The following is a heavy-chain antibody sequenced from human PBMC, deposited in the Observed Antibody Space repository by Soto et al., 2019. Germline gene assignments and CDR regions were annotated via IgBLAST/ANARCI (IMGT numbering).Heavy chain of an antibody. V-gene: IGHV3-21*01. CDR1: GFTFRTYT. D-gene: IGHD2-15*01. CDR3: ARDRGYDAHDYYYNAMDV. Sequence: GGSLRLSCVASGFTFRTYTMNWVRQAPGKGLEWVSGIRGFSPYTFYAESVKGRFTISRDNAKNSLYLQMNSLGVEDTAVYYCARDRGYDAHDYYYNAMDVWGQGTAVTVSS. CDR2: IRGFSPYT. J-gene: IGHJ6*02.